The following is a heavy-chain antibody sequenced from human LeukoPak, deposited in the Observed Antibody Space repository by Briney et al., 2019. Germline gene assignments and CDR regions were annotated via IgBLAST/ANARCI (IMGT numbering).Heavy chain of an antibody. CDR3: ARGVMAARLYYFDY. CDR1: GFAVSSIY. D-gene: IGHD2-21*01. J-gene: IGHJ4*02. Sequence: PGESLRLSCAASGFAVSSIYMSWVRQAPGKGLEWVSGITGSGDYTYYIDSVQGRFTISRDNSKNMLFLQMNSLRAEDTAVYYCARGVMAARLYYFDYWGRGILVTVSS. CDR2: ITGSGDYT. V-gene: IGHV3-23*01.